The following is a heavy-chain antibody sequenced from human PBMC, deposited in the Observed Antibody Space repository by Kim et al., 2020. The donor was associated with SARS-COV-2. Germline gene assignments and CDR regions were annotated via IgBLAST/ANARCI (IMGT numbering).Heavy chain of an antibody. V-gene: IGHV3-74*01. CDR3: VRGRREGTDV. J-gene: IGHJ6*02. CDR1: GFTFSNYW. Sequence: GGSLRLSCAASGFTFSNYWIHWVRQAPGEGLVWVSHINTDGSSPSYADSVKGRFTISRDNAKNTLYLQMNSLRAEDTAVYYCVRGRREGTDVWGQGTTVTVSS. CDR2: INTDGSSP.